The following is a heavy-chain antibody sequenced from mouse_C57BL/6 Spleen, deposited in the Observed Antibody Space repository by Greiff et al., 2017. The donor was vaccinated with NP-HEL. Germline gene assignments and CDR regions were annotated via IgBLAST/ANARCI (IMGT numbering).Heavy chain of an antibody. V-gene: IGHV14-4*01. D-gene: IGHD2-3*01. J-gene: IGHJ2*01. CDR3: TTGWLLRRD. Sequence: EVQLQQSGAELVRPGASVKLSCTASGFNIKDDYMHWVKQRPEQGLEWIGWIDPENGDTEYASKFQGKATITADTSSNTAYLQLSSLTSEDTAVYYCTTGWLLRRDWGQGTTLTVSS. CDR1: GFNIKDDY. CDR2: IDPENGDT.